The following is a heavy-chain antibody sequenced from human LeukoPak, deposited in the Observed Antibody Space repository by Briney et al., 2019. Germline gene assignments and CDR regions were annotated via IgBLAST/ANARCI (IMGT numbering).Heavy chain of an antibody. D-gene: IGHD3-22*01. J-gene: IGHJ4*02. CDR2: INHSGST. CDR3: ARARYYDSSGYFFDY. CDR1: GGSFSGYY. Sequence: KPSETLSLTCAVYGGSFSGYYWSWIRQPPGKGLEWIGEINHSGSTNYNPSLKSRVTISVDTSKNQFSLKLSSVTAADTAVYYCARARYYDSSGYFFDYWGQGTPVTVSS. V-gene: IGHV4-34*01.